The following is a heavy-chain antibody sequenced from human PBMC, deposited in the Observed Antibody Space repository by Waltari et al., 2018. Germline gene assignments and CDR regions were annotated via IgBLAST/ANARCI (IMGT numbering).Heavy chain of an antibody. CDR2: ITHSGST. D-gene: IGHD6-19*01. Sequence: QVQLQQWGAGLLKPSETLSLSCGVSGGSFSGYYWNWIRQPPGKGLEWIGEITHSGSTNYNPSLKSRLTISVDSSKNQFSLKLNSVTAADTAVYYCARDFTPYRLVSDAFDIWGQGTMVTVSS. J-gene: IGHJ3*02. CDR3: ARDFTPYRLVSDAFDI. V-gene: IGHV4-34*01. CDR1: GGSFSGYY.